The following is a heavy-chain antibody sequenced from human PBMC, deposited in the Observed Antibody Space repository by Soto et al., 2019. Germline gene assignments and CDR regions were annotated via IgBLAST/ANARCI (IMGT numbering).Heavy chain of an antibody. Sequence: QVQLVESGGGVVQPAGSLSLSCAASAFPFSRSAMHWLRQAPGKGLEWVAVIPHDGNNEDYTDSVRGRFTISRDNSKNTFYLQMNSLRGDDTAVYYCARGLDKSAGGAFDIWGQGTMVTVSS. CDR2: IPHDGNNE. D-gene: IGHD3-10*01. V-gene: IGHV3-33*01. CDR3: ARGLDKSAGGAFDI. J-gene: IGHJ3*02. CDR1: AFPFSRSA.